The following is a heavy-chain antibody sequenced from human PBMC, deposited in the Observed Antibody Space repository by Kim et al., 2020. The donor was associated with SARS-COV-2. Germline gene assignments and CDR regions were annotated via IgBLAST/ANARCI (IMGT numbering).Heavy chain of an antibody. CDR3: AKPYCGGDCRYYFDY. J-gene: IGHJ4*01. Sequence: GGSLRLSCAASGFTFSSYGMHWVRQAPGKGLEWVAVISYDGSNKYYADSVKGRFTISRDNSKNTLYLQMNSLRAEDTAVYYCAKPYCGGDCRYYFDYWG. CDR2: ISYDGSNK. CDR1: GFTFSSYG. V-gene: IGHV3-30*18. D-gene: IGHD2-21*02.